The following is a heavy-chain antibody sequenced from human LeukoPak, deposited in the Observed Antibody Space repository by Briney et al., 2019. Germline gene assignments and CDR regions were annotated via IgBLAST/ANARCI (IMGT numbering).Heavy chain of an antibody. CDR1: GGSISSSSYY. D-gene: IGHD2-8*01. J-gene: IGHJ3*02. V-gene: IGHV4-39*01. CDR2: IYYSGNT. Sequence: SETLSLTCTVSGGSISSSSYYWGWIRQPPGKGLEWIGSIYYSGNTYYKSSLKSRVTISEDTSKNEFSLNLSSVTAADTAVYSCARHRTSALYGAFDIWGQGTMVTVSS. CDR3: ARHRTSALYGAFDI.